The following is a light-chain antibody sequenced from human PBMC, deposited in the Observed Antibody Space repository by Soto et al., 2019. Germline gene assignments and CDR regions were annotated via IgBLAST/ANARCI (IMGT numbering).Light chain of an antibody. Sequence: EIVMTQSPATLSVSPGERTTLSCRTSKSDSSNLAWYQQKPGQATRLLIYGASTRATGIPARFSGSGSGTEFTLTISSLQSEDFAVYYCQHYNNWPRTFGQGTKVEIK. CDR3: QHYNNWPRT. J-gene: IGKJ1*01. CDR2: GAS. CDR1: KSDSSN. V-gene: IGKV3-15*01.